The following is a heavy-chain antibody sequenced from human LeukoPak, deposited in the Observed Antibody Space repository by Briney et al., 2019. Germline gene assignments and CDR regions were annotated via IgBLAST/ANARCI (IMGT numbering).Heavy chain of an antibody. CDR3: ARDASGYTTNWFDP. D-gene: IGHD6-13*01. CDR2: IYSSGST. J-gene: IGHJ5*02. CDR1: GGSISGYY. V-gene: IGHV4-4*07. Sequence: PSETLSLTCTVSGGSISGYYWSWIPQPAGKGLEWIGRIYSSGSTIYNPSLKSRVTVSVDTSKNQFSLKLNSVTAADTAVYYCARDASGYTTNWFDPWGQGTLVTVSS.